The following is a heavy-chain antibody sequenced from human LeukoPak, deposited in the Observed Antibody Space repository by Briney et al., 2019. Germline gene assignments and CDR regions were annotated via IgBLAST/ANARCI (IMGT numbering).Heavy chain of an antibody. J-gene: IGHJ4*02. CDR3: ARDWNSSSWYPYYFDY. Sequence: PGGSLRLSCAASGFTFSSYSMNWVRQAPGKGLEWVSSISSSSSYIYYADSVKGRFTISRDNAKNSLYLQMNSLRAEDTAVCYCARDWNSSSWYPYYFDYWGQGTLVTVSS. V-gene: IGHV3-21*01. D-gene: IGHD6-13*01. CDR2: ISSSSSYI. CDR1: GFTFSSYS.